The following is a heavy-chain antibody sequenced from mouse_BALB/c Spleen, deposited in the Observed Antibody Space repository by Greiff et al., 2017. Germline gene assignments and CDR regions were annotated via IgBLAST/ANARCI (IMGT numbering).Heavy chain of an antibody. D-gene: IGHD2-1*01. CDR2: INSNGGST. Sequence: EVKVVESGGGLVQPGGSLKLSCAASGFTFSSYGMSWVRQTPDKRLELVATINSNGGSTYYPDSVKGRFTISRDNAKNTLYLQMSSLKSEDTAMYYCARERPYGNFDYWGQGTTLTVSS. V-gene: IGHV5-6-3*01. J-gene: IGHJ2*01. CDR3: ARERPYGNFDY. CDR1: GFTFSSYG.